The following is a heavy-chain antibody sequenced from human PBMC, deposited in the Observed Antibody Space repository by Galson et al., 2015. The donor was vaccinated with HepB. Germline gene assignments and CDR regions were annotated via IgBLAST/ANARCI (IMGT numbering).Heavy chain of an antibody. Sequence: SVKVSCKASGGTFSSYAISWVRQAPGQGLEWMGRIIPILGIANYAQKFQGRVTITADKSTSTAYMELSSLRSEDTAVYYCARNPSYQPGTEFDYWGQGTLVTVSS. CDR2: IIPILGIA. D-gene: IGHD2-2*01. CDR3: ARNPSYQPGTEFDY. V-gene: IGHV1-69*04. J-gene: IGHJ4*02. CDR1: GGTFSSYA.